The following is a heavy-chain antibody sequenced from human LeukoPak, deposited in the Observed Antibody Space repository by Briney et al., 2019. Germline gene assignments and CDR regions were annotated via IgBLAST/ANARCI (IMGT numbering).Heavy chain of an antibody. J-gene: IGHJ4*02. D-gene: IGHD3-10*01. CDR3: ARRSGSIVYFFDY. V-gene: IGHV4-39*01. CDR2: IYYSGST. CDR1: GGSISSSTYY. Sequence: SETLSLTCTVSGGSISSSTYYWGWIRQPPGKGLEWIGSIYYSGSTHYNPSLKSRVTISVDTSKNQFSLKLSSVTAADTAVYYCARRSGSIVYFFDYWGQGTLVTVSS.